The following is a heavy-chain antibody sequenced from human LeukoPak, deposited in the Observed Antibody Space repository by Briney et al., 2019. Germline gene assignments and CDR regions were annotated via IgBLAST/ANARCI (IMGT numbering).Heavy chain of an antibody. V-gene: IGHV3-74*01. D-gene: IGHD3-3*01. Sequence: GGSLRLSCAASGFTFSSYWMHWVRQAPGKGLVWVSRINSDGSSTSYADSVKGRFTISRDNAKNTLYLQMNSLRAEDTAVYYCARGSYDFWSGYYNCFDYWGQGTLVTVSS. J-gene: IGHJ4*02. CDR1: GFTFSSYW. CDR3: ARGSYDFWSGYYNCFDY. CDR2: INSDGSST.